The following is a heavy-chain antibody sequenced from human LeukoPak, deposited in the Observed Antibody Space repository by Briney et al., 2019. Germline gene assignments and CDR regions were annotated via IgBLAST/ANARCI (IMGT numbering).Heavy chain of an antibody. CDR2: INTNTGNP. Sequence: ASVKVSCKASGYTFTSYAMNWVRQAPGQGLEWMGWINTNTGNPTYAQGFTGRFVFSLDTSVSTAYLQISSLKAEDTAVYYCARDPVTMVRGVITRYFDYWGQGTLVTVSS. CDR1: GYTFTSYA. CDR3: ARDPVTMVRGVITRYFDY. J-gene: IGHJ4*02. V-gene: IGHV7-4-1*02. D-gene: IGHD3-10*01.